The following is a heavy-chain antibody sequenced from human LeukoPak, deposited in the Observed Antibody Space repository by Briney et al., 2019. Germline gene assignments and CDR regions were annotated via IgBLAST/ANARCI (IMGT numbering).Heavy chain of an antibody. J-gene: IGHJ4*02. D-gene: IGHD2/OR15-2a*01. CDR2: IYSGGST. CDR1: GFTFSDGW. V-gene: IGHV3-53*01. Sequence: GGSLRLSCAAPGFTFSDGWMSWVRQAPGKGLEWVSVIYSGGSTYYADSVKGRFTISRDNSKNTLYLQMNSLRAEDTAVYYCAREIDYYFDYWGQGTLVTVSS. CDR3: AREIDYYFDY.